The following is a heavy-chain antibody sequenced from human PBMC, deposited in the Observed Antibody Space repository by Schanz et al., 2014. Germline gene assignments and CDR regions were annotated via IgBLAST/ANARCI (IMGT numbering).Heavy chain of an antibody. J-gene: IGHJ4*02. CDR1: RFTFSDYW. Sequence: EVQLVESGGGLVQPGGSLRLSCAASRFTFSDYWMSWVRQAPGKGLEWVANMNQDGSVKNYVDSVKGRFTISRDNAKNSLYLKMNSLRAEDTAVYYCARDKGGLIPFDYWGQGTLVAVSS. V-gene: IGHV3-7*01. D-gene: IGHD2-15*01. CDR3: ARDKGGLIPFDY. CDR2: MNQDGSVK.